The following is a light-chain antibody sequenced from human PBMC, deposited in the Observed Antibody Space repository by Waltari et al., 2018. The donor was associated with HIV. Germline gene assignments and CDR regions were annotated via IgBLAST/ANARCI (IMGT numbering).Light chain of an antibody. J-gene: IGKJ2*01. CDR2: LGS. Sequence: DIVMTQSPLSLTVTPGESASISCRSSQKSGQSPQLLISLGSNRASGVPDRFSGSGSGTDFTLEISKLEAGDVGVYYCMQALQTPRTFGQGTKLETK. V-gene: IGKV2-28*01. CDR3: MQALQTPRT. CDR1: Q.